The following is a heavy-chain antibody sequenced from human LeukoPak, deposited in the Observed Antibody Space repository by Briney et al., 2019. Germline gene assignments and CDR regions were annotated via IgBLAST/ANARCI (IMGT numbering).Heavy chain of an antibody. CDR2: INSGGSII. D-gene: IGHD3-10*01. CDR3: ARQASGNYFDF. J-gene: IGHJ4*02. CDR1: GFSFSDYY. Sequence: PGGSLRLSCAASGFSFSDYYMSWIRQAPGKGLEWVSYINSGGSIISDADPVKGRFTISRDNAQNSLFLQMNSLRAEDTAVYYCARQASGNYFDFWGQGTLVTVSS. V-gene: IGHV3-11*01.